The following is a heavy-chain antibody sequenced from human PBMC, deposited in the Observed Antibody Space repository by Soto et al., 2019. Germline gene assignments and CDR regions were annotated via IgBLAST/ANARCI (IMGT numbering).Heavy chain of an antibody. CDR1: GESNSSYA. J-gene: IGHJ4*02. CDR2: IIPIFGTA. V-gene: IGHV1-69*01. D-gene: IGHD4-17*01. CDR3: ANGDYVENYFDY. Sequence: CKAVGESNSSYASSWLRQKKGQGLEWMGGIIPIFGTANYAQKFQGRVTITADESTSTAYMELSSLRSEDTAVYYCANGDYVENYFDYWGQGTLVTVSS.